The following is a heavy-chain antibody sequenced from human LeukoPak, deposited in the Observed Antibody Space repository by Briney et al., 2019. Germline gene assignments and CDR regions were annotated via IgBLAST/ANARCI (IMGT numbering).Heavy chain of an antibody. V-gene: IGHV3-30*14. D-gene: IGHD3-10*01. Sequence: GGSLRLSCAASGFTFSSYAMHWVRQAPGKGLEWVTVISYDGTNKYYADSVKGRFTISRDNSKNTLYLQMNSLRAEDTAVYYCARVEYGSGSYWYYFDYWGQGTLVTVSS. CDR2: ISYDGTNK. J-gene: IGHJ4*02. CDR1: GFTFSSYA. CDR3: ARVEYGSGSYWYYFDY.